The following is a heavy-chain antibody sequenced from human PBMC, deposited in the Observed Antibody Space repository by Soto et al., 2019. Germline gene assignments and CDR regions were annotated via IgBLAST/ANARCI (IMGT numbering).Heavy chain of an antibody. Sequence: GGSLRLSCAASGFIFRTYSMNWVRQAPGKGLEWISSISGDSIYMYYADSVKGRVTISRDNAKNSLYLQMNSLRAEDTAVYYCARDLDWFGELRYNFDYWGQGTLVTVSS. CDR2: ISGDSIYM. CDR1: GFIFRTYS. D-gene: IGHD3-10*01. J-gene: IGHJ4*02. V-gene: IGHV3-21*01. CDR3: ARDLDWFGELRYNFDY.